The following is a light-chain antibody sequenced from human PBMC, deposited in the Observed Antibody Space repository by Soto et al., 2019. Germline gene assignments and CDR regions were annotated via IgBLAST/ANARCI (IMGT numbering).Light chain of an antibody. CDR1: QGISSY. CDR3: QQANDFPFT. Sequence: AIRMTRSPSSLSASRLGIVTVAFRASQGISSYLAWYQQKPGKAPKLLIYAASTLQSGVPSRFSGSGSGTDFTLTISCLQPEDFATYYCQQANDFPFTFGQGTRLEIK. CDR2: AAS. V-gene: IGKV1-8*01. J-gene: IGKJ5*01.